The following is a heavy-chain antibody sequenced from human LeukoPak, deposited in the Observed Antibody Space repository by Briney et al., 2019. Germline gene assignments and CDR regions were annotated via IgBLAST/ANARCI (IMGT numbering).Heavy chain of an antibody. CDR2: FDPEDGET. CDR3: ATPGYSSSWYYFDY. Sequence: ASVKVSCKVSGYTLTELSMRWVRQAPGKGLEWMGGFDPEDGETIYAQKFQGRVTMTEDTSTDTAYMELSSLRSEDTAVYYCATPGYSSSWYYFDYWGQGTLVTVSS. J-gene: IGHJ4*02. V-gene: IGHV1-24*01. CDR1: GYTLTELS. D-gene: IGHD6-13*01.